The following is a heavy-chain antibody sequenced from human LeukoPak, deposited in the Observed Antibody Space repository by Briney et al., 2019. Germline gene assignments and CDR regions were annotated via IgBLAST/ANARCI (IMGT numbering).Heavy chain of an antibody. J-gene: IGHJ4*02. D-gene: IGHD3-22*01. CDR3: AKGRAGNYYYDSSDY. Sequence: PGGSLRLSCAASRFTFDEYGMSWVRQTAGKGLEWVSGINCNGRSIGYADSVKGRFTVSRDNAKSSLYLQMNSLRAEDTAVYYCAKGRAGNYYYDSSDYWGQGTLVTVSS. V-gene: IGHV3-20*04. CDR2: INCNGRSI. CDR1: RFTFDEYG.